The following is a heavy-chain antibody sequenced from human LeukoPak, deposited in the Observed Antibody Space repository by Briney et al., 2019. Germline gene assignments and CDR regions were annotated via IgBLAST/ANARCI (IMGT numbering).Heavy chain of an antibody. Sequence: KSSETLSLTCTVSGGSIRSSYYYWGWIRQPPGKGLEWIGSIYDSGSTYYNPSLKSRVTISVDTSKNQFSLKLNSVTAADTAVYYCARRKVAGHFDYWGQGTLVTVSS. J-gene: IGHJ4*02. V-gene: IGHV4-39*01. CDR1: GGSIRSSYYY. CDR3: ARRKVAGHFDY. D-gene: IGHD6-19*01. CDR2: IYDSGST.